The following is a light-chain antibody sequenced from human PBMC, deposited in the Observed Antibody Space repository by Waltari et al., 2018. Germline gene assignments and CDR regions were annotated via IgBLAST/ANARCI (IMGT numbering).Light chain of an antibody. Sequence: DIQMTQSPSSLSASVGQKVTITCQASQNIDSWLAWYQQKPGKAPKSLIYKASSLESGVPSRVSGSGSGTNFTLIISDLQSEDFATYYCQQYRTAPLTFGGGTKVEIK. CDR2: KAS. V-gene: IGKV1D-16*01. J-gene: IGKJ4*01. CDR1: QNIDSW. CDR3: QQYRTAPLT.